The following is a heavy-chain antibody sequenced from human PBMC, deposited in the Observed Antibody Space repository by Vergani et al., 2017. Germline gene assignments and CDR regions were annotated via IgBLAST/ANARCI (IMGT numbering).Heavy chain of an antibody. J-gene: IGHJ3*01. CDR3: ATERSGGYVVVWSFDF. CDR1: GGTFSSYA. Sequence: QVQLVQSGAEVKKPGSSVKVSCKASGGTFSSYAISWVRQAPGLGLEWMGGIIPIFGIANYAQKFQGRVTITADKSTSTAYMERSSLRSEDTAVYYCATERSGGYVVVWSFDFWGQGTMVTVSS. CDR2: IIPIFGIA. V-gene: IGHV1-69*17. D-gene: IGHD2-21*01.